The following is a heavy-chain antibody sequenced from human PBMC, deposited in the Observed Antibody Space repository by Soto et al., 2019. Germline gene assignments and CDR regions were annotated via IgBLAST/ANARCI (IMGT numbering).Heavy chain of an antibody. V-gene: IGHV1-8*01. J-gene: IGHJ4*02. D-gene: IGHD3-10*01. Sequence: ASVKVSCKASGDTFTTYYINGVRQATGHGLEWMGWINPNSGNIFYAQRFQGRVTMTRDTAIRTAYMEVSSLRSDDTAVYYCARGRASGSYYLLDYWGQGTLVTVS. CDR3: ARGRASGSYYLLDY. CDR2: INPNSGNI. CDR1: GDTFTTYY.